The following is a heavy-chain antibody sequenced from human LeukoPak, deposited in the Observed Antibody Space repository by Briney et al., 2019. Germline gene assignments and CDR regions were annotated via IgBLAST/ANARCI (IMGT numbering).Heavy chain of an antibody. CDR2: IYSGGST. J-gene: IGHJ4*02. CDR3: ATGGRSGVAFES. Sequence: GGSVRLSCTASGFIASSNYVSWVRQAPGKGLEWVSLIYSGGSTYYADSVMGRSTISRDKSNNTLYLQMNSLRAEDTAVYYSATGGRSGVAFESWGQGTLVTVSS. V-gene: IGHV3-53*01. CDR1: GFIASSNY. D-gene: IGHD2-15*01.